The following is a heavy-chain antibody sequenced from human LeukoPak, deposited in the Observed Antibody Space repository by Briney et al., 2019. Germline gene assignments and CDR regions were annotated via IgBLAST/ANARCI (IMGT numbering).Heavy chain of an antibody. Sequence: GGSLRLSCAASGFTFSSYAMHWVRQAPGKGLEWVAVISYDGSNKYYADSVKGRFTISRDNSKNTLYLQMNSLRAEDTAVYYCARDQYCSSTSCPYYYYGMDVWGQGTTVTVSS. CDR2: ISYDGSNK. V-gene: IGHV3-30-3*01. CDR1: GFTFSSYA. D-gene: IGHD2-2*01. CDR3: ARDQYCSSTSCPYYYYGMDV. J-gene: IGHJ6*02.